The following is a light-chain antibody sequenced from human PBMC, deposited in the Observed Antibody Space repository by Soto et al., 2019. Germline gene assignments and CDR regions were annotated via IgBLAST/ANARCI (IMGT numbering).Light chain of an antibody. CDR3: QQHNRYPWT. V-gene: IGKV1-8*01. Sequence: AIRMTQSPSSLSASTGDRVTITCRASQGISSYLAWYQQKPGKAPKLLIYAASTLQSGVPSRFSGSGSGTEFTLTISSVQPDDFGTYYCQQHNRYPWTFGQGTKVDI. CDR2: AAS. J-gene: IGKJ1*01. CDR1: QGISSY.